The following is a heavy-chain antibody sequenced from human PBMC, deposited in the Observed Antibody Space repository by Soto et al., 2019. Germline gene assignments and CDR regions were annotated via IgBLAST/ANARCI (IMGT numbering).Heavy chain of an antibody. CDR1: GFTVSTYA. Sequence: QVQLVESGGGVVQPGRSLRLSCAASGFTVSTYAMHWVRQAPGKEPEWVAVVWYDGDNKYYADSVKGRFTISRDNPKNTLYLQMNSLRAEETAVYYCARDIDRYSYGLDYWGQGTLVTVSS. V-gene: IGHV3-33*01. CDR2: VWYDGDNK. CDR3: ARDIDRYSYGLDY. D-gene: IGHD5-18*01. J-gene: IGHJ4*02.